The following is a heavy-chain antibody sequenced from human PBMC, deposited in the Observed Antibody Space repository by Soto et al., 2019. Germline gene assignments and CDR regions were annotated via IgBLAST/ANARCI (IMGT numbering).Heavy chain of an antibody. CDR1: GYTFTSYY. V-gene: IGHV1-46*01. CDR2: INPSGGST. D-gene: IGHD3-22*01. CDR3: ARGGSYYDSSGYYHPAGY. Sequence: ASVKVSCKASGYTFTSYYMHWVRQAPGQGFEWMGIINPSGGSTSYAQKFQGRVTMTRDTSTSTVYMELSSLRSEDTAVYYCARGGSYYDSSGYYHPAGYWGQGTLVTVPQ. J-gene: IGHJ4*02.